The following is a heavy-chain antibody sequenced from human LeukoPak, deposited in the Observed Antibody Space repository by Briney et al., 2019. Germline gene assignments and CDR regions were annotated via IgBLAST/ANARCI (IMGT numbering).Heavy chain of an antibody. CDR2: LTGGGGGT. D-gene: IGHD1-14*01. V-gene: IGHV3-23*01. J-gene: IGHJ4*02. CDR3: AKDKGAVTGTFDY. Sequence: GGSLRLSCAASGFTFSTYAMSWVRQAPGQGLEWVSGLTGGGGGTSYADSVKGRFTISRDNSKNTLYLQMNSLRAEDTAVYYCAKDKGAVTGTFDYWGQGTLVTVSS. CDR1: GFTFSTYA.